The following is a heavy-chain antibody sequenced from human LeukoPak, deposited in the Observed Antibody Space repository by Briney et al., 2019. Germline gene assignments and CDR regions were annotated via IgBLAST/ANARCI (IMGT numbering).Heavy chain of an antibody. V-gene: IGHV4-59*01. J-gene: IGHJ3*02. D-gene: IGHD6-13*01. CDR1: GGSISSYY. CDR2: FYYSGSN. CDR3: ARVSPAVGAFDI. Sequence: PSETLSLTCTVSGGSISSYYWSWIRRPPGKGLEWIWYFYYSGSNNFNPSLKSRVTISGDTSKNQFSLKLSSVTAADTAIYYCARVSPAVGAFDIWGRGTMVTVSS.